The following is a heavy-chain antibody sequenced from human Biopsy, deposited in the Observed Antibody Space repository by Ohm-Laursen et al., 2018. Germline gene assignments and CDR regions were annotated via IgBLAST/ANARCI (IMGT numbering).Heavy chain of an antibody. J-gene: IGHJ5*01. Sequence: SLRLSCTASGFNLGDYAMHWVRQVPGKGLEWVSGIKWNSGKIDYADSVKGRFTISRDNAKNSLYLQMNSLRADDSAVYFCAREQPALSGGGSWFDSWGQGTLVIVSS. CDR1: GFNLGDYA. D-gene: IGHD6-19*01. V-gene: IGHV3-9*01. CDR3: AREQPALSGGGSWFDS. CDR2: IKWNSGKI.